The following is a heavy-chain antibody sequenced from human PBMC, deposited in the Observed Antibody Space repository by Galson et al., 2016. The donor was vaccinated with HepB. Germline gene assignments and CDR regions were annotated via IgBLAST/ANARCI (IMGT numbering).Heavy chain of an antibody. Sequence: SETLSLTCTVSGDSIRNYYWSWIRQPPGKGLEWIGHVHFTGSTNYNPSLSSRVGMSVAPSKNPFSLNLTSVTAADTAVYYCARGGGAYAPLASWGQGTLVTVSS. CDR1: GDSIRNYY. CDR2: VHFTGST. J-gene: IGHJ1*01. CDR3: ARGGGAYAPLAS. V-gene: IGHV4-59*01. D-gene: IGHD3-10*01.